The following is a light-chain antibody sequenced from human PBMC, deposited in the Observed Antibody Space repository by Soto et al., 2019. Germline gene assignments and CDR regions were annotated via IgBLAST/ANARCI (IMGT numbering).Light chain of an antibody. CDR1: QSMSTY. Sequence: DIQMIQSPSSLSASVGDSITITCRASQSMSTYLNWYQQRPGKAPKLLIYAASSLQGGVPSRFSGSGSGTGFTLTISSLQPEDFATYYCQQSYSTPQTFGQGTKVDIK. V-gene: IGKV1-39*01. J-gene: IGKJ1*01. CDR3: QQSYSTPQT. CDR2: AAS.